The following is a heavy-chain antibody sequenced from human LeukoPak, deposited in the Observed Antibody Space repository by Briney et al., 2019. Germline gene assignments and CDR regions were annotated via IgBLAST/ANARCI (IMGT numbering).Heavy chain of an antibody. CDR1: GYSISSGYY. J-gene: IGHJ6*03. CDR3: ARPRLYYYYYMDV. Sequence: SETLSLTCAVSGYSISSGYYWGWIRQPPGKGLEWIGSIYHSGSTYYNLSLKSRVTISVDTSKNQFSLKLSSVTAADTAVYYCARPRLYYYYYMDVWGKGTTVTVSS. CDR2: IYHSGST. V-gene: IGHV4-38-2*01.